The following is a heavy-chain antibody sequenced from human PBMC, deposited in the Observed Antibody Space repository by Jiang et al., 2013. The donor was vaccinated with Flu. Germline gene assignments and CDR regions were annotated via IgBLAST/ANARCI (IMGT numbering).Heavy chain of an antibody. CDR3: AHSGGYSSSNDY. CDR2: IYWNDDK. Sequence: TLTLTCTFSGFSLSTSGVGVGWVRQPPGKALEWLAVIYWNDDKRYSPSLKSRLTITKDTSKNQVVLTMTNMDPVDTATYYCAHSGGYSSSNDYWGQGTLVTVSS. D-gene: IGHD6-13*01. CDR1: GFSLSTSGVG. V-gene: IGHV2-5*01. J-gene: IGHJ4*02.